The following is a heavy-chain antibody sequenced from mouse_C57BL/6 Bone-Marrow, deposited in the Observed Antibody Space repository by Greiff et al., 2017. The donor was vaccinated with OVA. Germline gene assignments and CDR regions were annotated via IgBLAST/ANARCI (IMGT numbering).Heavy chain of an antibody. V-gene: IGHV1-15*01. CDR2: IDPETGGT. J-gene: IGHJ1*03. D-gene: IGHD2-2*01. CDR3: TSEGLTRYFDV. Sequence: VQLQQSGAELVRPGASVTLSCKASGYTFTDYEMHWVKQTPVHGLEWIGAIDPETGGTAYNQKFQGKAILTADKSSSTAYMELRSLTSEDSAVYSCTSEGLTRYFDVWGTGTTVTVSS. CDR1: GYTFTDYE.